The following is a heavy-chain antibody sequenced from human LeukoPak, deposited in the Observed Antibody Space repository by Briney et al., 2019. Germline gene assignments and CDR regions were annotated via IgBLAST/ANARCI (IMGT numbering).Heavy chain of an antibody. Sequence: SQTLSLTCTVSGGSISSGDYYWSWIRQPPGKGLEWIGYIYYSGSTYYNPSLKSRVTISVDTSKNQFSLKLSSVTAADTAVYYCARIVGATTGWFDPWGQGTLVTVSS. D-gene: IGHD1-26*01. V-gene: IGHV4-30-4*01. CDR1: GGSISSGDYY. J-gene: IGHJ5*02. CDR2: IYYSGST. CDR3: ARIVGATTGWFDP.